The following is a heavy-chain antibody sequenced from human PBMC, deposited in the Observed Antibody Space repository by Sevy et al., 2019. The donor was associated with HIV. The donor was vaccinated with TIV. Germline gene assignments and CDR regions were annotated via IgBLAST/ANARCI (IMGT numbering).Heavy chain of an antibody. D-gene: IGHD5-18*01. V-gene: IGHV1-2*02. Sequence: ASVKVSCKASGYTFTGQYIHWVRQAPGQGLEWMGWINPNSGGTNYRQDFQGRVTLTRDTSITTAYLELSGLKSNHTAIYYCARDLRLRGYGYGSFDYWGQGTLVTVSS. CDR3: ARDLRLRGYGYGSFDY. CDR1: GYTFTGQY. CDR2: INPNSGGT. J-gene: IGHJ4*02.